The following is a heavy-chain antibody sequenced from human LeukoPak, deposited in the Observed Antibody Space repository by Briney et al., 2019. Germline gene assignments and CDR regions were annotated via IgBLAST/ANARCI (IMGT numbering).Heavy chain of an antibody. CDR2: IFTTGST. V-gene: IGHV4-4*07. J-gene: IGHJ5*02. D-gene: IGHD3-10*01. Sequence: PSETLSLTCSVSGGSISSHYWSWIRQPAGKGLEWIGRIFTTGSTNYNPSLKSRVTISVDKSKNLCSLKLRSVTAADTAVYYCARDQVASYGSGSGWFDPWGQGTLVTVSS. CDR1: GGSISSHY. CDR3: ARDQVASYGSGSGWFDP.